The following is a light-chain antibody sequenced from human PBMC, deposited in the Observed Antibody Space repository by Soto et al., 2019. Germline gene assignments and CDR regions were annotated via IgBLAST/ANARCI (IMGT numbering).Light chain of an antibody. Sequence: IHMTHSPSTLSASVGYRGTITFRASQSIRYWVAWYQHKPGKAPKLLIYDASTLESWVPTRFSGSGSGTEFTLTTSSLQPEDFATYYCLQDYIYPWTFGQGTKVDI. V-gene: IGKV1-5*01. CDR3: LQDYIYPWT. CDR2: DAS. CDR1: QSIRYW. J-gene: IGKJ1*01.